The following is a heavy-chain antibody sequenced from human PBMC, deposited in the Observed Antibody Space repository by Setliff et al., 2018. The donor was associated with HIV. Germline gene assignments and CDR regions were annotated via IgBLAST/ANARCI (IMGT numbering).Heavy chain of an antibody. CDR3: ARRPGGITRARLDN. CDR2: INHSAFT. Sequence: SETLSLTCAVYGESFSRYYFTWIRQAPGRGLEWIGEINHSAFTKYNPSLASRVTMSIDTSKNQFSLLLSSVTAADTAMYFCARRPGGITRARLDNWDQGTLVTVSS. CDR1: GESFSRYY. J-gene: IGHJ4*02. V-gene: IGHV4-34*01. D-gene: IGHD3-16*01.